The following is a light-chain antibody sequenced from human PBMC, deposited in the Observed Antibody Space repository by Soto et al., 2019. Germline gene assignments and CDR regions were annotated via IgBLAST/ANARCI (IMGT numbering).Light chain of an antibody. V-gene: IGLV1-40*01. CDR3: CSYTGSLWL. CDR1: SSNIGAGYD. Sequence: QSVLTQTPSVSGALGQKITMSCTGSSSNIGAGYDVHWYQQFPGAAPRLLIYADNNRPSGVPDRFSASKSGNTASLTISGLQADDEADYYCCSYTGSLWLFGGGTKVTVL. CDR2: ADN. J-gene: IGLJ3*02.